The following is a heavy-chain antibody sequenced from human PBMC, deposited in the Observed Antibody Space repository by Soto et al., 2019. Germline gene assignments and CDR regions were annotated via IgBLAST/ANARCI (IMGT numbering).Heavy chain of an antibody. CDR1: GYSFTKYW. Sequence: GESLKISCKGSGYSFTKYWITWVRQMPGKGLEWMGRIDPSDSYTNYSPSFQGHVTISADKSISTAYLQWSSLTASDTAIYYCARQNDLDFYFYGLDVWGQGTTVTVSS. D-gene: IGHD1-1*01. CDR3: ARQNDLDFYFYGLDV. J-gene: IGHJ6*02. CDR2: IDPSDSYT. V-gene: IGHV5-10-1*01.